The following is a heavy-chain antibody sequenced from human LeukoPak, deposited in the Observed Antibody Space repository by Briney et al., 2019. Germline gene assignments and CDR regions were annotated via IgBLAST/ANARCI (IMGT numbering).Heavy chain of an antibody. Sequence: PSETLSLTCTVSGGSISSYYWSWIRQPPGKGLEWIGYIYYSGNSNYNPSLRSRVTISVDTPKNQFSLKLSSVTAADTAVYFCARDLGYCSTTSCYNWFDPWGQGTLVTVSS. V-gene: IGHV4-59*01. CDR2: IYYSGNS. J-gene: IGHJ5*02. D-gene: IGHD2-2*01. CDR3: ARDLGYCSTTSCYNWFDP. CDR1: GGSISSYY.